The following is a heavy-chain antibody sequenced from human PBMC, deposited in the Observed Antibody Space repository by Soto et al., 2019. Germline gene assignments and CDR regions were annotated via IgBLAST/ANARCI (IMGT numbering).Heavy chain of an antibody. CDR3: ASGPSRWYPYFFDS. CDR1: EGTFNSYA. J-gene: IGHJ4*02. Sequence: QAQVVQSGAEVRKPGSSVKLSCKASEGTFNSYAIAWVRQAPGQGLEWMGGIIPYYNTLNYAQKFQDRVTITSDYSTNTVYMELSSLRSDDTVVYFCASGPSRWYPYFFDSWAQGTLVTVSS. CDR2: IIPYYNTL. D-gene: IGHD6-13*01. V-gene: IGHV1-69*01.